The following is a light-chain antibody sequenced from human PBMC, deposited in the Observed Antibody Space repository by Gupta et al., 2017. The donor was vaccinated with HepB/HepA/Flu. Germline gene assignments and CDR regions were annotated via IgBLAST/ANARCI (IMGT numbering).Light chain of an antibody. J-gene: IGKJ1*01. CDR1: QSVSSSY. Sequence: EIVLTQYPGTLSLSPGERATLSCRASQSVSSSYLACYQQKPGQAPRLLIYGASSRATGLPDRISGSASAADLTLIISILAREAFTVYYCQEEGSSPWTFGQGTRLEIK. CDR3: QEEGSSPWT. V-gene: IGKV3-20*01. CDR2: GAS.